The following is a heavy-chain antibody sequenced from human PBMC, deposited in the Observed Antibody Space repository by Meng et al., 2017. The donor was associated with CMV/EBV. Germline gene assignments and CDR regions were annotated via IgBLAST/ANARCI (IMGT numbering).Heavy chain of an antibody. CDR1: GGSFSGYY. CDR2: INHSGST. CDR3: ARFDNWKACFDY. Sequence: SETLSLTCAVYGGSFSGYYWSWIRQRPGQGLEWMGEINHSGSTNYNPSLKSRVPISVDTSTNQFSLTLSSLTAADTAVYYCARFDNWKACFDYWGQGTLVTVSS. D-gene: IGHD1-20*01. V-gene: IGHV4-34*01. J-gene: IGHJ4*02.